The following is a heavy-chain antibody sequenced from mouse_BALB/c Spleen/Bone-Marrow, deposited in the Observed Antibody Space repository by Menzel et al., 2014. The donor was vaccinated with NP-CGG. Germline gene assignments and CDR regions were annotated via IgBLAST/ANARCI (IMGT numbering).Heavy chain of an antibody. Sequence: VHVKQSGAELVKPGASVKLSCTASGFNIKDTYMHWVKQRPEQGLEWIGRIDPANGNTKYDPKFQGKATITADTSSNTAYLQLSSLTSEDTAVYYCASYYYGSSSFAYWGRGTMVTVSA. CDR1: GFNIKDTY. J-gene: IGHJ3*01. CDR3: ASYYYGSSSFAY. CDR2: IDPANGNT. D-gene: IGHD1-1*01. V-gene: IGHV14-3*02.